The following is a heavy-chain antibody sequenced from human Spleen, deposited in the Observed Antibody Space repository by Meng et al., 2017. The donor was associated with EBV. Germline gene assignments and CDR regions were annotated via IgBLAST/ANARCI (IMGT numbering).Heavy chain of an antibody. CDR2: YYNSCST. J-gene: IGHJ4*02. D-gene: IGHD1-26*01. V-gene: IGHV4-39*01. Sequence: LSEAGPGLVNPSETLTLNCTASGGSITSSSYYWVWISLPPGKALEWFGTYYNSCSTYYDPSLKSRVTISVDTSKNQFSLNLISVTAADTAAYYCARQGPSGRTFDYWGQGTLAPSPQ. CDR3: ARQGPSGRTFDY. CDR1: GGSITSSSYY.